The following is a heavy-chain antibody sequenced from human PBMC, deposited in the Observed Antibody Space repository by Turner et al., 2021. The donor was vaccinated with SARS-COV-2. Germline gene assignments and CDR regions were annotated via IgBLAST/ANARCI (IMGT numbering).Heavy chain of an antibody. Sequence: QVQLVESGGGVVQHGSSLLLSCAASGFTFSSYGMHWVRQAPGKGLGWVAFIWYDGSNRYYSDSVKGRFTISRDNSKNTLSLQMNSLRAEDTAVYYCARPIPSYSSGWYGCYFDYWGQGTLVTVSS. CDR1: GFTFSSYG. CDR2: IWYDGSNR. D-gene: IGHD6-19*01. V-gene: IGHV3-33*01. J-gene: IGHJ4*02. CDR3: ARPIPSYSSGWYGCYFDY.